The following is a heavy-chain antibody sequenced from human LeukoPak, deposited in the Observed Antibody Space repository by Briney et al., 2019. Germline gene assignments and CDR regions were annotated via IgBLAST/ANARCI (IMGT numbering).Heavy chain of an antibody. Sequence: AASVKVSCKASGGTFSSYAISWVRQAPGQGLEWMGRIIPILGIANYAQKFQGRVTITADTSTSTAYMELRSLRSDDTAVYYCARADYGLDAFDIWGQGTMVTVSS. CDR1: GGTFSSYA. D-gene: IGHD4-17*01. V-gene: IGHV1-69*04. J-gene: IGHJ3*02. CDR2: IIPILGIA. CDR3: ARADYGLDAFDI.